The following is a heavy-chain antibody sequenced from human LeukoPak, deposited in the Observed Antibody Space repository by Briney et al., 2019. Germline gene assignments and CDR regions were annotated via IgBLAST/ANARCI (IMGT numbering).Heavy chain of an antibody. V-gene: IGHV3-30*03. CDR3: ARTENVVVTANDAFDI. D-gene: IGHD2-21*02. Sequence: GGSLRLSCAASGFTFSNYGMHWVRQAPGKGLEWVAVISYDGSNKYYADSVKGRFTISRDNSKNTLYLQMNSLRAEDTAVYYCARTENVVVTANDAFDIWGQGTMVTVSS. J-gene: IGHJ3*02. CDR2: ISYDGSNK. CDR1: GFTFSNYG.